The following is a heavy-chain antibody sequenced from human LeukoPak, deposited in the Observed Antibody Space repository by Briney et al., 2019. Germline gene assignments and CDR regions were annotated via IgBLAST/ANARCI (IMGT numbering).Heavy chain of an antibody. Sequence: GASVKVSCKASGYTFTSYYMFWVRQAPGQGLEWMGIINPSGSSTNSAQKFQGRVTMTRDTSTSTLYMELTSLRFEDTAVYYCANQEWLRFNLNAFDIWGQGTMVTVSS. J-gene: IGHJ3*02. CDR2: INPSGSST. CDR1: GYTFTSYY. D-gene: IGHD5-12*01. CDR3: ANQEWLRFNLNAFDI. V-gene: IGHV1-46*01.